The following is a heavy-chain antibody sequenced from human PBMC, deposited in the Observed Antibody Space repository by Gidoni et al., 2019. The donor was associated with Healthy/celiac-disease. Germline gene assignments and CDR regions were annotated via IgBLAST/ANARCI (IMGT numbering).Heavy chain of an antibody. J-gene: IGHJ4*02. CDR2: ISAYNGNT. D-gene: IGHD3-16*02. Sequence: QVHLLQPGAEVKQPRAPVMVPCKASGYTTTSYGISWVRQAPGQGFERMGWISAYNGNTNYAQKLQGRVTMTTATSTSTAYMELRSLRSDDAAVYYCARDGSTIVTDPYYFDYWGQGTLVTVSS. V-gene: IGHV1-18*01. CDR3: ARDGSTIVTDPYYFDY. CDR1: GYTTTSYG.